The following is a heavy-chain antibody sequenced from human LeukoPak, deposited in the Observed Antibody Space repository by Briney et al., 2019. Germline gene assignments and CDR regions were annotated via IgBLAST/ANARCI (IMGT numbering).Heavy chain of an antibody. CDR2: MYYSGIT. J-gene: IGHJ6*02. V-gene: IGHV4-59*01. D-gene: IGHD3-9*01. CDR3: ARIFAPGYPPLHHYYGMDV. Sequence: SETLSLTCTVSGGSISSYLWSWIRQPPGKGLEWIAYMYYSGITNYNPSLKSRVTISMDTSKNQFSLKLSSVTAADTAVYYCARIFAPGYPPLHHYYGMDVWGQGTTVTVSS. CDR1: GGSISSYL.